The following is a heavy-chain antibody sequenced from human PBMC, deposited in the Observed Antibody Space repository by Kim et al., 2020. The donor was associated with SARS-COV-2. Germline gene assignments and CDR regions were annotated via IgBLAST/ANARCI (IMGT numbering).Heavy chain of an antibody. CDR3: ARGDITGTTKAFDI. J-gene: IGHJ3*02. CDR1: GFTFSSYG. Sequence: GGSLRLSCAASGFTFSSYGMHWVRQAPGKGLEWVAVIWYDGSNKYYADSVKGRFTISRDNSKNTLYLQMNSLRAEDTAVYYCARGDITGTTKAFDIWGQGTMVTVSS. D-gene: IGHD1-7*01. V-gene: IGHV3-33*01. CDR2: IWYDGSNK.